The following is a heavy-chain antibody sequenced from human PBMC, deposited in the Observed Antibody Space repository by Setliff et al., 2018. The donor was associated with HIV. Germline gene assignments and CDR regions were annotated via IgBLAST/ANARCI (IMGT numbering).Heavy chain of an antibody. J-gene: IGHJ3*02. Sequence: GASVKVSCKVSGYTLTELSRHWVRQAPGKGLEWMGGFDPEDGETIYAQKFQGRVTMTEGTSTDTAYMELSSLRSEDTAVYYCATFDPFYYDSSGYPRAFDIWGQGTMVTVSS. CDR3: ATFDPFYYDSSGYPRAFDI. D-gene: IGHD3-22*01. CDR2: FDPEDGET. V-gene: IGHV1-24*01. CDR1: GYTLTELS.